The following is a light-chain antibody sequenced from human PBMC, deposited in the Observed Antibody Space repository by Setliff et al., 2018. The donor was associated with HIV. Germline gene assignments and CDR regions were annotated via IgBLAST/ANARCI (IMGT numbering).Light chain of an antibody. CDR2: DVS. V-gene: IGLV2-14*03. CDR3: CSYTTSITYV. CDR1: SSDIGGYNY. Sequence: QSALTQPASVSGSPGQSITISCTGTSSDIGGYNYVSWYQQHPGKAPKLMIYDVSNRPSGVSDRFSGSKSGNTASLTISGLQAEDEADYYCCSYTTSITYVFGTGTKVT. J-gene: IGLJ1*01.